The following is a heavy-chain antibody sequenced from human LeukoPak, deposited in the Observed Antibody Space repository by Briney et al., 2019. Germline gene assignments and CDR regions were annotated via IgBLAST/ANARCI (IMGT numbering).Heavy chain of an antibody. D-gene: IGHD5-12*01. J-gene: IGHJ4*02. CDR2: ISSSSSYI. V-gene: IGHV3-21*01. CDR3: ASGYSGYAELMHTPLDY. Sequence: PGGSLRLSCAASGFTFGSSAMSWVRQAPGKGLEWVSSISSSSSYIYYADSVKGRFTISRDNARNSLYLQMNSLRAEDTAVYYCASGYSGYAELMHTPLDYWGQGTLVTASS. CDR1: GFTFGSSA.